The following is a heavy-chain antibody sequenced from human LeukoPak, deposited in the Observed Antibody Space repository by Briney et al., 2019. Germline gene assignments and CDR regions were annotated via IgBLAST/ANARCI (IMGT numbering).Heavy chain of an antibody. J-gene: IGHJ6*03. CDR1: GYTFTGYY. Sequence: ASVKVSCKASGYTFTGYYMHWVRQAPGQGLEWMGWINPNSGGTNYAQKFQGRVTMTRDTSISTAYMELSRLRSDDTAVYYCARGVGATWYYYMDVWGKGTTVTVSS. CDR2: INPNSGGT. CDR3: ARGVGATWYYYMDV. V-gene: IGHV1-2*02. D-gene: IGHD1-26*01.